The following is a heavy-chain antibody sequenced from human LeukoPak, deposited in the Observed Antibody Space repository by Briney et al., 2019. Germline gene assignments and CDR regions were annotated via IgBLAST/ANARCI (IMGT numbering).Heavy chain of an antibody. D-gene: IGHD3-16*01. CDR2: ISGSGGST. J-gene: IGHJ3*02. CDR3: AKSRGGLLGGAFDI. CDR1: GFTFSNYW. V-gene: IGHV3-23*01. Sequence: GGSLRLSCAASGFTFSNYWMHWVRQAPGKGLEWVSAISGSGGSTYYADSVKGRFTISRDNSKNTLYLQMNSQRAEDTAVYYCAKSRGGLLGGAFDIWGQGTMVTVSS.